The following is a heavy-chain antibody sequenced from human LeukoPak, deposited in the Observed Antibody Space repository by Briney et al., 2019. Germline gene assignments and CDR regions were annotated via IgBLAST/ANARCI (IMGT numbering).Heavy chain of an antibody. CDR1: GYSFTSYW. V-gene: IGHV5-51*01. CDR3: ARAEYFASESFPAHY. J-gene: IGHJ4*02. CDR2: IYPADSDT. D-gene: IGHD3-10*01. Sequence: GESLKISCKGSGYSFTSYWIGWVRQMPGEGLEWMGIIYPADSDTRYSPSFQGQVTISVDKSISTAYLQWSSLKASDTAIYYCARAEYFASESFPAHYWGQGSLVTVSS.